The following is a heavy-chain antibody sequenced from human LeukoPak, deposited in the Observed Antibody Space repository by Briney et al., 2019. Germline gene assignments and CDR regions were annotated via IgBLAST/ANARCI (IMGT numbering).Heavy chain of an antibody. CDR2: IYHSGST. V-gene: IGHV4-30-2*01. J-gene: IGHJ3*02. CDR1: GCSISSGGYS. CDR3: ARVINLAYCGGDCWVAFDI. Sequence: SQTLSLTCAASGCSISSGGYSWSWIRQPPGKGLEWIVYIYHSGSTYYNPSLKSRATISVDRSKNQFCLKMSSVSAADTAVYYCARVINLAYCGGDCWVAFDIWGQGTMVTVYS. D-gene: IGHD2-21*02.